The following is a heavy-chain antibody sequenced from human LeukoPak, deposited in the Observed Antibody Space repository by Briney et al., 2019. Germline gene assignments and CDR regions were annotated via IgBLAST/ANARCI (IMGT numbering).Heavy chain of an antibody. V-gene: IGHV5-51*01. CDR2: IYPGDSDT. J-gene: IGHJ3*02. Sequence: LGESLKISCKGSGYSFTSYWIGWVRQMPGKGLDWMGIIYPGDSDTRYSPSFQGQVTISADKSISTAYLQWSSLKASDTAMYYCARDTAMWGMFAFDIWGQGTMVTVSS. D-gene: IGHD5-18*01. CDR1: GYSFTSYW. CDR3: ARDTAMWGMFAFDI.